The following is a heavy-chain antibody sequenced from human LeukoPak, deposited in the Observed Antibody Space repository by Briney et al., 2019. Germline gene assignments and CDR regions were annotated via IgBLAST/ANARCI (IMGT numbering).Heavy chain of an antibody. J-gene: IGHJ4*02. CDR2: IYSNGNT. V-gene: IGHV3-53*01. D-gene: IGHD5-12*01. CDR1: GFTVSSTY. CDR3: AREGSGYSPFDY. Sequence: GGSLRLSCAASGFTVSSTYMSWLRQAPGKGLEWVSFIYSNGNTDYADSVKGRFTISRDNSKNTLYLQMNSLRAEDTAVYYCAREGSGYSPFDYWGQGTLVTVSS.